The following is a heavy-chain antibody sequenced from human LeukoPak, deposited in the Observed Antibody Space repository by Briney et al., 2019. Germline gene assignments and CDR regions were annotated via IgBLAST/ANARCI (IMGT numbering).Heavy chain of an antibody. Sequence: SETLSLTCTVSGGSISSYYWSWIRQPPGRGLEWIGYIYYSGSTNYNPSLKSRVTISVDTSKNQFSLKLSSVTAADTAVVYCGIDNNDMLTVGWFDPWGQGTLVTVSS. CDR3: GIDNNDMLTVGWFDP. D-gene: IGHD3-9*01. CDR1: GGSISSYY. V-gene: IGHV4-59*01. CDR2: IYYSGST. J-gene: IGHJ5*02.